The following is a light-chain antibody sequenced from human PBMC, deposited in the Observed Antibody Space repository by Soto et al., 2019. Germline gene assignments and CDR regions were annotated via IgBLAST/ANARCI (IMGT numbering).Light chain of an antibody. V-gene: IGKV1-5*01. Sequence: DIQMTQSPSTLSASVGDRVTITCRASQSISSWLAWYQQKPGKAPKLLIYDASSLESGVPSSFSGTGSWTEFTLTISSLQPDDFATSYCQQYNSYPYSFGQGTKLEIK. CDR2: DAS. CDR3: QQYNSYPYS. CDR1: QSISSW. J-gene: IGKJ2*01.